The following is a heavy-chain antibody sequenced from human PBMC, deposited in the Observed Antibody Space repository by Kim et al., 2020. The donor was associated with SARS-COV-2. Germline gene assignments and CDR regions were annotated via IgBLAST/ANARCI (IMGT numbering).Heavy chain of an antibody. CDR2: IYHSGST. CDR3: ARWGTNMVRGVRYYYGMDV. CDR1: GGSISSSNW. J-gene: IGHJ6*02. Sequence: SETLSLTCAVSGGSISSSNWWSWVRQPPGKGLEWIGEIYHSGSTNYNPSLKSRVTISVDKSKNQFSLKLSSVTAADTAVYYCARWGTNMVRGVRYYYGMDVWGQGTTVTVSS. V-gene: IGHV4-4*02. D-gene: IGHD3-10*01.